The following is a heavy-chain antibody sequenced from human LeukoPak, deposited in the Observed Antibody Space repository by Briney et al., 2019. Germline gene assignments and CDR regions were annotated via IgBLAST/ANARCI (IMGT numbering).Heavy chain of an antibody. Sequence: SQTLSLTCTVSGGSISSGDYYWSWIRQPPGKGLEWIGYIYYSGSTYYNPSLKSRVTISVDTSKNQFSLKLSSVTAADTAVYYCARDAPYYYDSSGYSWGQGTLVTVSS. D-gene: IGHD3-22*01. CDR3: ARDAPYYYDSSGYS. J-gene: IGHJ5*02. CDR1: GGSISSGDYY. CDR2: IYYSGST. V-gene: IGHV4-30-4*01.